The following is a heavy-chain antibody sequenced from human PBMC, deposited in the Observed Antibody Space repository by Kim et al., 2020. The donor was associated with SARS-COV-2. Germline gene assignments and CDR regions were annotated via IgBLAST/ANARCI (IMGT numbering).Heavy chain of an antibody. D-gene: IGHD3-10*01. V-gene: IGHV1-2*02. Sequence: ASVKVSCKASGYTFTGYYMHWVRQAPGQGLEWMGWINPNSGGTNYAQKFQGRVTMTRDTSISTAYMELSRLRSDDTAVYYCARAQWFANNWFDPWGQGTLVTVSS. CDR2: INPNSGGT. J-gene: IGHJ5*02. CDR3: ARAQWFANNWFDP. CDR1: GYTFTGYY.